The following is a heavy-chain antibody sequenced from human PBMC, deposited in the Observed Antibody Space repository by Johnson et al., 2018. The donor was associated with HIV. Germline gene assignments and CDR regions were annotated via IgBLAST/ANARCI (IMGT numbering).Heavy chain of an antibody. CDR2: ISYDGSNK. J-gene: IGHJ3*02. CDR1: GFTFSSYA. V-gene: IGHV3-30*04. CDR3: ARETYGGNSGAFDI. Sequence: QVQLVESGGGVVQPGGSLGLSCAASGFTFSSYAMSWVRQAPGKGLEWVAVISYDGSNKYYADSVKGRFTISRDNSKNTLYLQMNSLRAEDTAVYYCARETYGGNSGAFDIWGQGTMVTVSS. D-gene: IGHD4-23*01.